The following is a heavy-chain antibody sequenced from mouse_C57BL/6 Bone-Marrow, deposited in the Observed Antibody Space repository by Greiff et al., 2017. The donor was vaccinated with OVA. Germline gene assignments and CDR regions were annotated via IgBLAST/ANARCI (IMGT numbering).Heavy chain of an antibody. V-gene: IGHV5-6*01. CDR1: GFTFSSYG. CDR3: ARLGGY. CDR2: ISSGGSYT. Sequence: EVQLVESGGGLVKPGGSLKLSCAASGFTFSSYGMSWVRQTPDKRLEWVATISSGGSYTYYPDSVKGRFTISRDNAKNTLYLQMSSLKSEDTAMYYCARLGGYWGKGTTLTVSS. J-gene: IGHJ2*01.